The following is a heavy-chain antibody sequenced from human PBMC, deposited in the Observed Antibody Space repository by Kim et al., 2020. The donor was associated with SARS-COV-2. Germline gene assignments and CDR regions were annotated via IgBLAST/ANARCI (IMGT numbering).Heavy chain of an antibody. D-gene: IGHD3-9*01. V-gene: IGHV4-59*01. J-gene: IGHJ5*02. CDR2: IYYSGST. Sequence: SETLSLTCTVSGGSISSYYWSWIRQPPGKGLEWIGYIYYSGSTNYNPSLKSRVTISVDTSKNQFSLKLSSVTAADTAVYYCARTIGILTGYSGNWFDPWGQGTLVTVSS. CDR3: ARTIGILTGYSGNWFDP. CDR1: GGSISSYY.